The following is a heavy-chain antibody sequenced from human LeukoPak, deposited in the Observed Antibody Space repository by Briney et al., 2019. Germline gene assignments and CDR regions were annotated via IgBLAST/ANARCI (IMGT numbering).Heavy chain of an antibody. CDR2: IYTGST. J-gene: IGHJ3*02. V-gene: IGHV4-39*07. Sequence: SETLSLTCTVSGGSISSRTYYWGWIRQPPGKGLEWIGSIYTGSTFYNPSLKSRVTIPVDTSKNQFSMKLSSVTAADADVYFCAREWTTWGAFDIWGQGTMVTVSS. CDR1: GGSISSRTYY. D-gene: IGHD2/OR15-2a*01. CDR3: AREWTTWGAFDI.